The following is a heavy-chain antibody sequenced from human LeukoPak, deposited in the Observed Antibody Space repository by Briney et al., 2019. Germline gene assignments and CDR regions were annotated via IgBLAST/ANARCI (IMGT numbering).Heavy chain of an antibody. CDR1: GGSISSYY. Sequence: PSETLSLACTVSGGSISSYYWSWIRQPAGKGLEWIGRIYTSGSTNYNPSLKSRVTISVDKSKNQFSLKLSSVTAADTAVYYCASDPWGNEAFDMWGQGPGVSVSS. CDR3: ASDPWGNEAFDM. CDR2: IYTSGST. V-gene: IGHV4-4*07. J-gene: IGHJ3*02. D-gene: IGHD3-16*01.